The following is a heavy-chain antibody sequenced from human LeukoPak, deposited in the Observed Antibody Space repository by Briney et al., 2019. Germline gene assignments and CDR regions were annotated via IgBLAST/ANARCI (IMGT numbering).Heavy chain of an antibody. CDR3: ARPAYGIGTGGFNY. J-gene: IGHJ4*02. CDR2: IYYSGST. D-gene: IGHD3-10*01. Sequence: PSETLSLTCTVSGVSISSSSYYWGWIRQPPGKGLEWIGSIYYSGSTYYNPSLKSRVTISVDTSKNQFSLKLISVTAADTAVYYCARPAYGIGTGGFNYWGQGTLVTVSS. V-gene: IGHV4-39*01. CDR1: GVSISSSSYY.